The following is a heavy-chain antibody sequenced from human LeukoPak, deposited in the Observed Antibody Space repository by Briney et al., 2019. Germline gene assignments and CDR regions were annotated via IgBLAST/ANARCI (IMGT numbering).Heavy chain of an antibody. Sequence: PGGSLRLSCAASGFTFSSYWMHWVRQAPGKGPLWVSRINSDGSRTNYADSVKGRFTISRDNAKNTLYLQLNSLRDEDRAVYHCATDIVVVEGATRASDYWGQGTLVTVSS. J-gene: IGHJ4*02. V-gene: IGHV3-74*01. CDR1: GFTFSSYW. CDR3: ATDIVVVEGATRASDY. CDR2: INSDGSRT. D-gene: IGHD2-15*01.